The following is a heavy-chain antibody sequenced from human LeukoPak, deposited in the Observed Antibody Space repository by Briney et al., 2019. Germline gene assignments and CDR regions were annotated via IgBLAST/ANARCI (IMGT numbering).Heavy chain of an antibody. J-gene: IGHJ6*02. V-gene: IGHV4-39*01. CDR3: ASGGAAAGTMDV. Sequence: SETLSLTCTVSGGSISSSSYYWGWIRQPPGKGLEWIGNIYYSGSTYYNPSLKSRVTISVDTSKNQFSLKLSSVTAADTAVYYCASGGAAAGTMDVWGQGTTVTVSS. D-gene: IGHD6-13*01. CDR1: GGSISSSSYY. CDR2: IYYSGST.